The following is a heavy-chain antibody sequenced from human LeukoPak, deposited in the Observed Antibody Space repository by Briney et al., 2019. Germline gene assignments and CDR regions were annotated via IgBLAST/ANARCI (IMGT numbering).Heavy chain of an antibody. CDR1: GGTFSSYA. CDR3: ARDATLDY. CDR2: IIPILGIA. Sequence: ASVKVSCKASGGTFSSYAISWVRQAPGQGVEWMGRIIPILGIANYAQKSQGRVTITADKSTSTAYMELSSLRSEDTAVYYCARDATLDYWGQGTLVTVSS. J-gene: IGHJ4*02. V-gene: IGHV1-69*04.